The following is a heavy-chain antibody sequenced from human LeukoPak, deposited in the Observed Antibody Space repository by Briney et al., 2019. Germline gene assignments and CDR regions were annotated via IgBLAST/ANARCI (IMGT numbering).Heavy chain of an antibody. V-gene: IGHV4-39*01. CDR2: IYSSGST. D-gene: IGHD6-13*01. CDR1: GGSISGSSYF. CDR3: VTYNSSLGNFDY. Sequence: PSETLSLTCTVSGGSISGSSYFWGWIRQPPGQGLEWVGSIYSSGSTYYIPSLKSRVTISVGTSKNQFSLKLISVTAADTAVYYCVTYNSSLGNFDYWGQGTLVTVSS. J-gene: IGHJ4*02.